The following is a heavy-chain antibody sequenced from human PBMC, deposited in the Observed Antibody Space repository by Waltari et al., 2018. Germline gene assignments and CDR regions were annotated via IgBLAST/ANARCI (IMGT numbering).Heavy chain of an antibody. Sequence: EVQLVESRGGLIQPGGSLRLSCAASGFTVSSTSMSWVRQAPGKGLEWVSVIYSGGSTYYADSVKGRFTISRDNSKNTLYLQMNSLRAEDTAVYYCARAGGIVATPGNWGQGTLVTVSS. V-gene: IGHV3-53*01. CDR3: ARAGGIVATPGN. CDR1: GFTVSSTS. D-gene: IGHD5-12*01. CDR2: IYSGGST. J-gene: IGHJ4*02.